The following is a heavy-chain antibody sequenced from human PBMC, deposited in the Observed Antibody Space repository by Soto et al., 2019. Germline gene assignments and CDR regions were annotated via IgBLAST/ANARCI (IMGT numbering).Heavy chain of an antibody. Sequence: SETLSLTCTVSGGSISSGGYYWSWIRQHPGKGLEWIGYIYYSGSTYYNPSLKSRVTISVDTSKNQFSLKLSSVTAADTAVYYCARDRVAIRNDAFDIWGQGTMVTVSS. J-gene: IGHJ3*02. CDR2: IYYSGST. CDR3: ARDRVAIRNDAFDI. CDR1: GGSISSGGYY. V-gene: IGHV4-31*03. D-gene: IGHD3-10*01.